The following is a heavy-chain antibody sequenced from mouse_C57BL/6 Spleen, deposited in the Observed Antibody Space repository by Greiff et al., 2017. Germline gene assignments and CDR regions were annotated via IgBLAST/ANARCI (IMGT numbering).Heavy chain of an antibody. CDR3: ARVHYYGSSSFDY. CDR1: GFTFSDYY. D-gene: IGHD1-1*01. Sequence: EVKVVESEGGLVQPGSSMKLSCTASGFTFSDYYMAWVRQVPEKGLEWVANINYDGSSTYYLDSLKSRFIISRDNEKNILYLQMSSLKSEDTATYYCARVHYYGSSSFDYWGQGTTLTVSS. CDR2: INYDGSST. V-gene: IGHV5-16*01. J-gene: IGHJ2*01.